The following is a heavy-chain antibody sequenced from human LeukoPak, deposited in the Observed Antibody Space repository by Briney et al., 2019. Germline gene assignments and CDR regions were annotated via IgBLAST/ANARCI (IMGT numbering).Heavy chain of an antibody. CDR2: FDPEDGET. CDR1: GYTLTELS. CDR3: AILGRYYDFWSGYPFYYYYGMDV. Sequence: ASVKVSCKVSGYTLTELSMHWVRQAPGKGLEWMGGFDPEDGETIYAQKFQGRVTMTEDTSTDTAYMELSSLRSEDTAVYYCAILGRYYDFWSGYPFYYYYGMDVWGQGTTVTVSS. V-gene: IGHV1-24*01. J-gene: IGHJ6*02. D-gene: IGHD3-3*01.